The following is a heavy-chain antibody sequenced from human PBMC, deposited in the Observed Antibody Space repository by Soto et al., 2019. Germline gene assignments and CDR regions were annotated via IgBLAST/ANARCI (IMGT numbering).Heavy chain of an antibody. J-gene: IGHJ5*02. D-gene: IGHD2-15*01. V-gene: IGHV3-15*01. CDR2: IKSKTDGGTT. CDR1: GFTFSNAW. Sequence: EVQLVESGGGLVKPGGSLRLSCAASGFTFSNAWMSWVRQAPGKGLEWVGRIKSKTDGGTTDYAAPVKGRFTISRDDSKNTLYLQMNSLKTEDTAVYYCTTDRTSVVVVAAIDPWGQGTLVTVSS. CDR3: TTDRTSVVVVAAIDP.